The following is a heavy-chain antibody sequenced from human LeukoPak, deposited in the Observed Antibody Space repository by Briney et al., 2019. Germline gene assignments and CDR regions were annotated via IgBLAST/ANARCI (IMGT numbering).Heavy chain of an antibody. V-gene: IGHV3-7*01. Sequence: GGSLRLSCAASGFRFSDHWMSWLRQAPGKGLEWVANINKDGSEKHYVDSVKGRFTISRDNAKHTLFLQMSSLRAEHTAVFYCACYFYGAGSSFGPWGQGTLVTVSS. CDR1: GFRFSDHW. CDR2: INKDGSEK. D-gene: IGHD3-10*01. CDR3: ACYFYGAGSSFGP. J-gene: IGHJ5*02.